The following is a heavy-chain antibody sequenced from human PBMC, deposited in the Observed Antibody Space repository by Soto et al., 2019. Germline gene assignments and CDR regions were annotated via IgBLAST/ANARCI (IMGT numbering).Heavy chain of an antibody. V-gene: IGHV4-59*01. CDR3: ARASYSSSWGYNWFDP. Sequence: PSETLSLTCTVSGGSISSYYWSWIRQPPGKGLEWIGYIYYSGSTNYNPSLKSRVTISVDTSKNQFSLKLSSVTAADTAVYYCARASYSSSWGYNWFDPWGQGTLVTVSS. J-gene: IGHJ5*02. CDR1: GGSISSYY. D-gene: IGHD6-13*01. CDR2: IYYSGST.